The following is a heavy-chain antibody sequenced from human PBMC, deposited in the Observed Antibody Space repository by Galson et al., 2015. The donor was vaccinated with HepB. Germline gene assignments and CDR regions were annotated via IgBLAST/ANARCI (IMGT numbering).Heavy chain of an antibody. Sequence: SVKVSCKASGYTFTSYAMHWVRQAPGQRLEWMGWINAGNGNTKYSQKFQGRVTITRDTSASTAYMELSSLRSEDTAVYYCARITMVQGHHQGRGSYYMDVWGKGTTVTVSS. CDR2: INAGNGNT. D-gene: IGHD3-10*01. V-gene: IGHV1-3*01. J-gene: IGHJ6*03. CDR1: GYTFTSYA. CDR3: ARITMVQGHHQGRGSYYMDV.